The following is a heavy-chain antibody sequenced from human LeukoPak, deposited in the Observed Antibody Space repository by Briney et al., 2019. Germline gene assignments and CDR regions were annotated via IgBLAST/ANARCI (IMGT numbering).Heavy chain of an antibody. V-gene: IGHV3-23*01. D-gene: IGHD6-19*01. CDR2: ISSTGGST. CDR1: GFTFNTYG. Sequence: GGTLRLSCAASGFTFNTYGMIWVRQAPGKGLEWVSGISSTGGSTYNAHSVKGRFTISRDDSKKTAYLHMNSLKTEDTAVYYCSSSRSLGYSHYYYMDVWGKGTTVTVSS. CDR3: SSSRSLGYSHYYYMDV. J-gene: IGHJ6*03.